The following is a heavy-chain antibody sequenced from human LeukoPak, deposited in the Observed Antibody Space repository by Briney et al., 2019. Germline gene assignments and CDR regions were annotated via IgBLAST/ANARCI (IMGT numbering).Heavy chain of an antibody. V-gene: IGHV1-2*02. CDR1: GYTFTGYY. CDR2: INPNIGGT. Sequence: ASVKVSCKASGYTFTGYYMHWVRQAPGQGLEWMGRINPNIGGTNYSQKFQGRVTMTRDTSISTAYMELSRLRSDDTAVYYCARDWSSGWYAGRELVDYWGQGTLVTVSS. D-gene: IGHD6-19*01. CDR3: ARDWSSGWYAGRELVDY. J-gene: IGHJ4*02.